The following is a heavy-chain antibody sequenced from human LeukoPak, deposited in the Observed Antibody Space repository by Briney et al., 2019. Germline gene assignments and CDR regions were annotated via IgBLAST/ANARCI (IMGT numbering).Heavy chain of an antibody. D-gene: IGHD3-10*01. Sequence: SLRLSCAASGVTFDDYAMRWVRQAPGKGREWGSGISWNSGSIGYADSVKGRFTISRDNAKNSLYLQMNSLRAEDTAFYYCHVLWLGDPPLFHYCRQGTLVTVSS. J-gene: IGHJ4*02. CDR3: HVLWLGDPPLFHY. V-gene: IGHV3-9*01. CDR2: ISWNSGSI. CDR1: GVTFDDYA.